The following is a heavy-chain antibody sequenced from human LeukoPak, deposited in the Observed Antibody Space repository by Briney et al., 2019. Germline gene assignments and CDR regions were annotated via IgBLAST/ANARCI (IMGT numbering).Heavy chain of an antibody. Sequence: SETLSLTCTVSGYSISSGYYWGWIRQPPGKGLEWIGSIYHSGSTYYNPSLKSRVTISVDTSKSQFSLKLSSVTAADTAVYYCARAPYSGSYYGYWGQGTLVTVSS. CDR1: GYSISSGYY. J-gene: IGHJ4*02. V-gene: IGHV4-38-2*02. CDR3: ARAPYSGSYYGY. D-gene: IGHD1-26*01. CDR2: IYHSGST.